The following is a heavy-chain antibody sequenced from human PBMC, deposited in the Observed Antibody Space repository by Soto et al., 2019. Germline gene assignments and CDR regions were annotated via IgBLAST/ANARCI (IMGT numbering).Heavy chain of an antibody. CDR3: ARTVGGRSPRPFDY. CDR2: ISSSSSYI. J-gene: IGHJ4*02. D-gene: IGHD3-16*01. V-gene: IGHV3-21*01. CDR1: GFTFSSYW. Sequence: EVQLVESGGGLVQPGGSLRLSCAASGFTFSSYWMHWVRQAPGKGLVWVSSISSSSSYIYYADSVKGRFTISRDNAKNSLYLQMNSLRTEDTAVYYCARTVGGRSPRPFDYWGQGTLVTVSS.